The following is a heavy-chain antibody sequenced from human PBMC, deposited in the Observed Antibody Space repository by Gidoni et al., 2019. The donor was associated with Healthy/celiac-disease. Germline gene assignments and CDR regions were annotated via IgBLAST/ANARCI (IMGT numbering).Heavy chain of an antibody. Sequence: QVQLQESGPGLVKPSEPLSLTCTVSGYSISSGYYWGWIRQPPGKGLEWIGSIYHSGSTYYNPSLKSRVTISVDTSKNQFSLKLSSVTAADTAVYYCAREDVVVVAATPYYFDYWGQGTLVTVSS. CDR1: GYSISSGYY. V-gene: IGHV4-38-2*02. CDR3: AREDVVVVAATPYYFDY. D-gene: IGHD2-15*01. J-gene: IGHJ4*02. CDR2: IYHSGST.